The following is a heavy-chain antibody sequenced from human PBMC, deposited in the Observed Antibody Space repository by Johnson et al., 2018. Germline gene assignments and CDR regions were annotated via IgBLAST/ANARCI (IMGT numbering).Heavy chain of an antibody. CDR3: ARVGSSSWYGYYYGMDV. D-gene: IGHD6-13*01. CDR2: IGTAGDT. V-gene: IGHV3-13*01. CDR1: GFTFSSYD. Sequence: EVQLLESGGGLVQPGGSLRLSCAASGFTFSSYDMHWVRQATGKGLEWVSAIGTAGDTYYPGSVKGRFTISRENAKNSLYLQMNSLRAEDTAVYYCARVGSSSWYGYYYGMDVWGQGTTVTVSS. J-gene: IGHJ6*02.